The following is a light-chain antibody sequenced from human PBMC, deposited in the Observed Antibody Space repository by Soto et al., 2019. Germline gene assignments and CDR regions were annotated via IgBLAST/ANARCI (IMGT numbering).Light chain of an antibody. CDR1: QTISIW. J-gene: IGKJ5*01. Sequence: IHMTHSPSTLSGTVLYRVTITFLTSQTISIWLAWYQQKPGKAPKLLIYKASTLQSGVPSRFSGSGSGTEFTLTISSLQPEDFATYYCQQLKSYPITFGQGTRLEIK. V-gene: IGKV1-5*03. CDR2: KAS. CDR3: QQLKSYPIT.